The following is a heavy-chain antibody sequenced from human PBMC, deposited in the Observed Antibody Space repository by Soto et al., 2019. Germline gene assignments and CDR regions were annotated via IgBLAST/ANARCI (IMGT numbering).Heavy chain of an antibody. Sequence: GPSVKVSCKASGYTFTSYGISWVRQAPGQGLEWMGWISAYNGNTNYAQKLQGRVTMTTDTSTSTAYMELRSLRSDDTAVYYCARVPYDSSGYSFSAFDIWGQGTMVTVSS. D-gene: IGHD3-22*01. CDR2: ISAYNGNT. CDR3: ARVPYDSSGYSFSAFDI. V-gene: IGHV1-18*04. J-gene: IGHJ3*02. CDR1: GYTFTSYG.